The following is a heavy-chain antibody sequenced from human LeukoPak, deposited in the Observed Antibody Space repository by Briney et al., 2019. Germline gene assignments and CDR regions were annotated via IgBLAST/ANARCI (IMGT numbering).Heavy chain of an antibody. CDR2: IKQDGSEK. V-gene: IGHV3-7*01. J-gene: IGHJ4*02. CDR1: GFIFSSYW. D-gene: IGHD3-10*01. CDR3: ARDFTLVRGVMSPTFDY. Sequence: AGGSLRLSCGASGFIFSSYWMSWVRQAPGKGLEWVGNIKQDGSEKYYVDSVKGRFTISRDNAKNSLYLQMNSLRAEDTAVYYCARDFTLVRGVMSPTFDYWGQGTLVTVSS.